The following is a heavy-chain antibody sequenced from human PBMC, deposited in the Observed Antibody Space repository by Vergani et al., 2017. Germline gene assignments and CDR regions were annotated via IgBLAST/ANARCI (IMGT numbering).Heavy chain of an antibody. D-gene: IGHD2-15*01. CDR1: GYTFTGYY. J-gene: IGHJ4*02. CDR3: ASLGYCSGGRCLEPDIDY. Sequence: QVQLVQSGAEVKKPGASVKVSCKASGYTFTGYYMHWVRQAPGQGLEWMGIINPSGGSTSYAQKFQGRVTMTRDTSTSTVYMELSSLRAEDTAVYYCASLGYCSGGRCLEPDIDYWGQGALVTVSS. V-gene: IGHV1-46*03. CDR2: INPSGGST.